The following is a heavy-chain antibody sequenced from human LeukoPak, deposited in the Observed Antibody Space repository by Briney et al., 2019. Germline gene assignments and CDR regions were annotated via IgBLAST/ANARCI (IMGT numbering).Heavy chain of an antibody. D-gene: IGHD1-26*01. CDR1: GFTFSSYW. CDR3: AGGGPIGNFDY. J-gene: IGHJ4*02. V-gene: IGHV3-74*01. Sequence: PGGSLRLSCAASGFTFSSYWMHWVRQAPGKGLVWVSHINSDGSSTSYADSVKGRFTISRDNAKNTLYLQMNSLRAEDTAVYYCAGGGPIGNFDYWGQGTLVTVSS. CDR2: INSDGSST.